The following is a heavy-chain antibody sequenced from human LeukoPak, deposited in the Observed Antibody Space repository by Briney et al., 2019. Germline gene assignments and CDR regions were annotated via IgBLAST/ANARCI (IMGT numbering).Heavy chain of an antibody. Sequence: PGGSLRLSXAASGFTLSSYEMNWVRQAPGKGLEWVSYISSSGSTIYYADSVKGRFTISRDNAKNSLYLQMNSLRAEDTAVYYCARSRYGSYFDYWGQGTLVTVSS. CDR2: ISSSGSTI. CDR1: GFTLSSYE. J-gene: IGHJ4*02. V-gene: IGHV3-48*03. D-gene: IGHD3-10*01. CDR3: ARSRYGSYFDY.